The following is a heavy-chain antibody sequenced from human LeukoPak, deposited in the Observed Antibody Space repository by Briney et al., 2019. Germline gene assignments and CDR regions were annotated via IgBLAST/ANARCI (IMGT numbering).Heavy chain of an antibody. V-gene: IGHV3-23*01. CDR2: ISGSGGST. CDR3: AKVLTRIVVVTSFDY. CDR1: GFTFSSYA. Sequence: PGGSLRLSCAASGFTFSSYAMSWVRQAPGKGLEWVSAISGSGGSTYYADSVKGRFTISRDNSKNTLYLQMNSLRAEDTAVYYCAKVLTRIVVVTSFDYWGQGTLVTVSS. J-gene: IGHJ4*02. D-gene: IGHD3-22*01.